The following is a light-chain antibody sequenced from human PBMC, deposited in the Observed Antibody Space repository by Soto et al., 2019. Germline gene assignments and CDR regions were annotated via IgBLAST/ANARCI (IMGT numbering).Light chain of an antibody. CDR2: DVS. Sequence: QSALTQPASVSGSPGQSITISCTGSSSDGGGYNYVSWYQHHPGKAPKLMIYDVSNRPSGVSNRFSGSKSGNTASLTISGLQAEDEADYYCSSYTSSSTPHVVFGGGTKLTVL. CDR3: SSYTSSSTPHVV. CDR1: SSDGGGYNY. V-gene: IGLV2-14*03. J-gene: IGLJ2*01.